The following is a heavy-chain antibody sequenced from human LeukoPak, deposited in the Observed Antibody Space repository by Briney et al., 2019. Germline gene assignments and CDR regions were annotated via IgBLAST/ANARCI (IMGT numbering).Heavy chain of an antibody. Sequence: GGSLRLSCAASGFTFSRYSMNWVRQAPGKGLEWVSSISSSSSYIYYADSVKGRFTISRDNAKNSLSLQMNSLRAEDTAVYYCAKDPLGTQYYFDYWGQGTLVTVSS. J-gene: IGHJ4*02. CDR2: ISSSSSYI. CDR3: AKDPLGTQYYFDY. CDR1: GFTFSRYS. V-gene: IGHV3-21*01. D-gene: IGHD1-1*01.